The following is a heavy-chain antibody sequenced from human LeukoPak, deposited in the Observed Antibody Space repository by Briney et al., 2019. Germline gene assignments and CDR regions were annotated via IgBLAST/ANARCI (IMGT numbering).Heavy chain of an antibody. CDR2: IIPILGIA. CDR1: GYTFTSYY. J-gene: IGHJ4*02. V-gene: IGHV1-69*04. Sequence: PSASVKVSCKASGYTFTSYYMHWVRQAPGQGLEWMGRIIPILGIANYAQKFQGRVTITADKSTSTAYMELSSLRSEYTAVYYCARGRVAVAGYSSPIDYWGQGTLVTVSS. CDR3: ARGRVAVAGYSSPIDY. D-gene: IGHD6-19*01.